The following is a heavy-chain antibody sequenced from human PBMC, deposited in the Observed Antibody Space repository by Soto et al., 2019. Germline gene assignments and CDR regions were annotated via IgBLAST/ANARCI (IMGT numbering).Heavy chain of an antibody. CDR1: GFSFNNNA. Sequence: EVQLLESGGGLVQPGGSLRLSCAASGFSFNNNAMSWVRQAPGKGLEWVSAMSGRGDSTYYADAVRGRFPISRDNSKNTLYLQMNSLRPEDTAVYYCAKVYVVSCRGGSCYWEKHYYYYMAVWGKGTTVTVSS. D-gene: IGHD2-15*01. J-gene: IGHJ6*03. V-gene: IGHV3-23*01. CDR2: MSGRGDST. CDR3: AKVYVVSCRGGSCYWEKHYYYYMAV.